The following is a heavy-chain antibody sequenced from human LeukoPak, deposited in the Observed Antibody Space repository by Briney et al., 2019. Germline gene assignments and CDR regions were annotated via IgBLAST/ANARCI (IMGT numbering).Heavy chain of an antibody. D-gene: IGHD4-17*01. CDR3: ARGNTVTEKPFDY. CDR2: IWYDGSNE. CDR1: GFTFRTYG. V-gene: IGHV3-33*01. J-gene: IGHJ4*02. Sequence: GRSLRLSCAASGFTFRTYGMHWVRQAPGKGLEWVAVIWYDGSNEYYADSAKGRFTISRDNSKNTLYLQMNSLRAEDTAVYYCARGNTVTEKPFDYWGQGTLVTVSS.